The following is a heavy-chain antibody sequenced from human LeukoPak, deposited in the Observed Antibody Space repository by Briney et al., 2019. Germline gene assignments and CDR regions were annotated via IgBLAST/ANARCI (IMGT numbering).Heavy chain of an antibody. CDR1: GFTFSSYA. CDR3: AKDTSIGRYCTNGVCSPFDY. J-gene: IGHJ4*02. D-gene: IGHD2-8*01. Sequence: GGSLRLSCAGSGFTFSSYAMSWVRQAPGKGLEWVSAISDTGATTYDADSVKGRFTISRDNSRSTLYLQINSLRAEDTALYYCAKDTSIGRYCTNGVCSPFDYWGQGTLVTVSS. V-gene: IGHV3-23*01. CDR2: ISDTGATT.